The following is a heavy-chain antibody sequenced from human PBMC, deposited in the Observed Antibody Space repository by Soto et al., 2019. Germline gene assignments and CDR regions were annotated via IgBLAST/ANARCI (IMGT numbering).Heavy chain of an antibody. CDR2: MYYSGGA. D-gene: IGHD2-15*01. Sequence: ETLSLTCAVSSVSIHNSHSFWGWIRQPPGKGLEFIGSMYYSGGANYNPSLKSRVTISLDTSKNQFSLTVNSVTAADTAIYYCGRVVEGATRHTDFDSWGQGTLVTVSS. CDR1: SVSIHNSHSF. V-gene: IGHV4-39*01. CDR3: GRVVEGATRHTDFDS. J-gene: IGHJ5*01.